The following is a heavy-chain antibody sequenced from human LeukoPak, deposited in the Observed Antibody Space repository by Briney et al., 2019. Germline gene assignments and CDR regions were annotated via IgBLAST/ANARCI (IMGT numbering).Heavy chain of an antibody. CDR1: GGSISSGSYY. Sequence: PSETLSLTCTVSGGSISSGSYYWSWIRQPAGKGLEWIGRIYTSGSTNYNPSLKSRVTISVDTSKNQFSLKLSSVTAADTAVYYCARELDVWGKGTTVTISS. J-gene: IGHJ6*04. CDR2: IYTSGST. V-gene: IGHV4-61*02. CDR3: ARELDV.